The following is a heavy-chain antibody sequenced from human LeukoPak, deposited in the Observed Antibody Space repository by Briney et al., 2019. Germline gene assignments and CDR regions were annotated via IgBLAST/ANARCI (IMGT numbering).Heavy chain of an antibody. J-gene: IGHJ2*01. V-gene: IGHV4-59*08. CDR3: ARHYGDYVGWYFDL. D-gene: IGHD4-17*01. CDR1: GGSISSYY. CDR2: IYYSGNT. Sequence: SETLSLTCTVSGGSISSYYWSWIRQPPGKGLEWIGYIYYSGNTNYDPSLKSRVTISVDTSKNQFSLKLSSVTAADTAVYYCARHYGDYVGWYFDLWGRGTLVTVSS.